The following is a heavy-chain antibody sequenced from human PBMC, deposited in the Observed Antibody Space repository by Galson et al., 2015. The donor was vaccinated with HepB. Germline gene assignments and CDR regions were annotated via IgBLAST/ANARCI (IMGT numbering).Heavy chain of an antibody. CDR3: ATPGKYTSGWDYYFDS. D-gene: IGHD6-19*01. V-gene: IGHV1-69*13. J-gene: IGHJ4*02. CDR2: IVPIFGRA. Sequence: SVKVSCKASGGAFSSYSINWVRQAPGQGLEWMGGIVPIFGRADYAQKFQDRVTITADESSSTAYMQLSSLRSDDTAIYYCATPGKYTSGWDYYFDSWGRGTLVIVSS. CDR1: GGAFSSYS.